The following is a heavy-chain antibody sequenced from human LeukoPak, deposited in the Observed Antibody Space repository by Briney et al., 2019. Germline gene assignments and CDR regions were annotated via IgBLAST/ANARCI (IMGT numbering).Heavy chain of an antibody. CDR3: ARDIVGATKGASYYFQH. V-gene: IGHV1-46*03. CDR2: INPSGGST. Sequence: ASVKVSCKASGYTFTSYGISWVRQAPGQGLEWMGIINPSGGSTSYAQKFQGRVTMTRDTSTSTVYMELSSLRSEDTAVYYCARDIVGATKGASYYFQHWGQGTLVTVSS. CDR1: GYTFTSYG. J-gene: IGHJ1*01. D-gene: IGHD1-26*01.